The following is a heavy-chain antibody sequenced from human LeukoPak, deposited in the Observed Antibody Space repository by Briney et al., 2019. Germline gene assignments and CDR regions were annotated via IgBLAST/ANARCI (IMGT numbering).Heavy chain of an antibody. CDR2: IYPGDSDT. Sequence: GESLKISCKGSGYSFTSYWIGWVRQMPGKGLEWMGIIYPGDSDTRYSPSFEGQVTISSDKSIRTAYLQWSSLKASDTAMYYCARRHSIGYKWFDFWGQGTLVTVSS. CDR1: GYSFTSYW. CDR3: ARRHSIGYKWFDF. D-gene: IGHD2/OR15-2a*01. J-gene: IGHJ5*01. V-gene: IGHV5-51*01.